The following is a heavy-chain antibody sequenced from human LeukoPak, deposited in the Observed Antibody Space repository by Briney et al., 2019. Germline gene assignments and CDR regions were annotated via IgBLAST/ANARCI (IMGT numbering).Heavy chain of an antibody. V-gene: IGHV3-49*05. Sequence: KPGRSLRLSCTASGFTFGDYAMSWFRQAPGKGLEWVGFIRSKAYGGTTEYAASVKGRFTISRDDSKSIAYLQMNSLTTEDTAVYYCTREKLRDIVVVPAPYWFDPWGQGTLVTVSS. CDR3: TREKLRDIVVVPAPYWFDP. CDR1: GFTFGDYA. CDR2: IRSKAYGGTT. J-gene: IGHJ5*02. D-gene: IGHD2-2*01.